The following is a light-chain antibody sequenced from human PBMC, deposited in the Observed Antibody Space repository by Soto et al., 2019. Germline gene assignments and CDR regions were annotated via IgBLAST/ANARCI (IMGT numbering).Light chain of an antibody. CDR2: GAS. Sequence: EIVLTQSPGTLSFSPGERATLTCRASQSVSSSYLAWFQQKPGQAPRLLIYGASSRATGIPDRFSGSGSETDFTLTISRLEPEDFAVYYCQQYGNAPFTFGPGTKVDIK. CDR1: QSVSSSY. CDR3: QQYGNAPFT. J-gene: IGKJ3*01. V-gene: IGKV3-20*01.